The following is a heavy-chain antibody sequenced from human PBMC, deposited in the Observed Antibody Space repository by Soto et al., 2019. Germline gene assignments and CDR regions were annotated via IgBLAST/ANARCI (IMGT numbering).Heavy chain of an antibody. CDR2: ISGSGGST. D-gene: IGHD6-13*01. J-gene: IGHJ5*02. CDR1: GFTFSSYA. CDR3: AALTAAGTGYNWFDP. Sequence: GGSLRLSCAASGFTFSSYAMSWVRQAPGKGLEWVSAISGSGGSTYYADSVKGRFTISRDNSKNTLYLQMNSLRAEDTAVYYCAALTAAGTGYNWFDPWGQGTLVTVSS. V-gene: IGHV3-23*01.